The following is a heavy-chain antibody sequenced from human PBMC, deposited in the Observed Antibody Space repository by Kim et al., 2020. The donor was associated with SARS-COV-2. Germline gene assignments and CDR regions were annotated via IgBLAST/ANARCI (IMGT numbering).Heavy chain of an antibody. CDR3: AMDSSGYSYYFDY. V-gene: IGHV1-69*04. Sequence: SVKVSCKASGGTFSSYAISWVRQAPGQGLEWMGRIIPILGIANYAQKFQGRVTITADKSTSTAYMELSSLRSADTAVYYCAMDSSGYSYYFDYWGQGTL. CDR1: GGTFSSYA. CDR2: IIPILGIA. J-gene: IGHJ4*02. D-gene: IGHD3-22*01.